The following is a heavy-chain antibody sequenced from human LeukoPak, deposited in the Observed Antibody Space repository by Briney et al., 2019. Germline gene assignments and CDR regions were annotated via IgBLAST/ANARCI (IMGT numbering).Heavy chain of an antibody. J-gene: IGHJ4*02. Sequence: ASVKVSCKASGYTFTSYDINWVRQATGQGLEWMGWMNPNSGNTGYAQKFQGRVTMTRNTSISTAYMELSSLRSEDTAVYYCARVRRPRLQSMWDSDYWGQGTLVTVSS. CDR1: GYTFTSYD. D-gene: IGHD4-11*01. CDR2: MNPNSGNT. CDR3: ARVRRPRLQSMWDSDY. V-gene: IGHV1-8*01.